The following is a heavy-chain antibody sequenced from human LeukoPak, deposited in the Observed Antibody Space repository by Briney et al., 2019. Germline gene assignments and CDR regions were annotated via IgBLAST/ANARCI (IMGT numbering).Heavy chain of an antibody. CDR2: IIPIFGTA. Sequence: KVSCKASGGTFSSYAISWVRQAPGQGLEWMGGIIPIFGTANYAQKFQGRVTITTDESTRTAYMELSSLRSEDTAVYYCARELARGGDYVNYFDYWGQGTLVTVPS. V-gene: IGHV1-69*05. CDR3: ARELARGGDYVNYFDY. J-gene: IGHJ4*02. D-gene: IGHD2-21*02. CDR1: GGTFSSYA.